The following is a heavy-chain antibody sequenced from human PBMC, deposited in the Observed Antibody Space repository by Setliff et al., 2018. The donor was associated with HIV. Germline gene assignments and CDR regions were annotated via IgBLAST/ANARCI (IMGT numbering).Heavy chain of an antibody. CDR2: FDPQDGET. J-gene: IGHJ5*02. V-gene: IGHV1-24*01. D-gene: IGHD4-4*01. Sequence: ASVKVSCKVYGYTLSELSIHWVRQAPGKGLEWMGYFDPQDGETVYAQKFQGRVTLTEDTSTGTAYMELSGLRSEDTAVYYCARGAPKTIQYTNWFDPWGPGTLVTVSS. CDR3: ARGAPKTIQYTNWFDP. CDR1: GYTLSELS.